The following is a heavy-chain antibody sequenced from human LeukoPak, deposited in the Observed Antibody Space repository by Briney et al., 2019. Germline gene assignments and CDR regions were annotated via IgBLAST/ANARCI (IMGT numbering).Heavy chain of an antibody. J-gene: IGHJ6*04. Sequence: ASVKVSCKASGYTFTSYAMHWVRQAPGQRLEWMGWINAGNGNTKYSQKFQGRVTITRDTSASTAYMELSSLRSEDTAVYYCARAGLNYDILTGYYTDYYYGMDVWGKGTTVTVSS. CDR3: ARAGLNYDILTGYYTDYYYGMDV. D-gene: IGHD3-9*01. CDR2: INAGNGNT. CDR1: GYTFTSYA. V-gene: IGHV1-3*01.